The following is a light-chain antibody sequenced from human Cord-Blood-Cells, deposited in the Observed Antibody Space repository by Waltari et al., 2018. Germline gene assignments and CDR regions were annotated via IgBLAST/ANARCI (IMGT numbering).Light chain of an antibody. J-gene: IGLJ3*02. Sequence: QSALTQPASVSGSPGQSITISCTGTSRDVGSYNLVSWYQQHPGKAPKLMIYDVSKRPSGVSNRFSGSKSGNTASLTISGLQAEDEADYYCSSYTSSSTWVFGGGTKLTVL. CDR3: SSYTSSSTWV. CDR1: SRDVGSYNL. V-gene: IGLV2-14*02. CDR2: DVS.